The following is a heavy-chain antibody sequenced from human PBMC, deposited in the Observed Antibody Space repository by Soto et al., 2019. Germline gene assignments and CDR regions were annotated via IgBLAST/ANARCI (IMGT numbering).Heavy chain of an antibody. CDR3: ASSRRGGLSVTTNFYY. CDR1: GGTFRSYA. D-gene: IGHD4-17*01. CDR2: IIPIGGST. V-gene: IGHV1-46*03. J-gene: IGHJ4*02. Sequence: ASVKVSCKASGGTFRSYASILVRQAHGQGLEWMGIIIPIGGSTNYAQKFQGRVTMTTDTSTSTVYMELSSLRSEDTAVYYCASSRRGGLSVTTNFYYWGQGTLVTVSS.